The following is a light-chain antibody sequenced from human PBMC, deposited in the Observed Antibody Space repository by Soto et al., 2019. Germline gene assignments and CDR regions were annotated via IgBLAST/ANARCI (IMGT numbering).Light chain of an antibody. CDR2: EDT. Sequence: SYELTQPPSVSVSPGQTANITCSGNTLGSKFVFWYQQKAGQSPMVVIYEDTKRPSGIPERFSGSNSGNTATLTISGTQAMDEADFYCQAWDSGIVVFCGGTQLTVL. CDR3: QAWDSGIVV. J-gene: IGLJ2*01. V-gene: IGLV3-1*01. CDR1: TLGSKF.